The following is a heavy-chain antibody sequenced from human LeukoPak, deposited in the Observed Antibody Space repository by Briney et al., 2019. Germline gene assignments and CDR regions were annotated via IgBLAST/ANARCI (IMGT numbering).Heavy chain of an antibody. CDR1: GFTFSSYD. Sequence: GGSLRLSCAASGFTFSSYDMHWVRQATGKGLEWVSAIGTAGDTYYPGSVKGRFTISRENAKNSLCLQMNSLRAGDTAVYCCARGGAAAGVGYWGQGTLVTVSS. CDR3: ARGGAAAGVGY. CDR2: IGTAGDT. J-gene: IGHJ4*02. V-gene: IGHV3-13*01. D-gene: IGHD6-13*01.